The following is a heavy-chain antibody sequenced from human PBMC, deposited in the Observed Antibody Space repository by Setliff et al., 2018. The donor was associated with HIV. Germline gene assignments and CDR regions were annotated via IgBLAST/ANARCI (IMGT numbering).Heavy chain of an antibody. V-gene: IGHV3-23*01. CDR2: ISGSGGTT. D-gene: IGHD3-10*01. J-gene: IGHJ5*02. CDR3: ASSGSGSYINWFGP. Sequence: HPGGSLRLSCAASGFTFSSYAMSWVRQAPGKGLEWVSVISGSGGTTYYADSVKGRFTISRDNSKNTVFLQMTSLRAEDTAVYYCASSGSGSYINWFGPWGQGTLVTVSS. CDR1: GFTFSSYA.